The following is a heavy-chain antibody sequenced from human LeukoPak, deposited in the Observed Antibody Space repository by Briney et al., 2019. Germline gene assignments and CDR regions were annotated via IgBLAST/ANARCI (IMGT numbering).Heavy chain of an antibody. CDR1: GGTFSSYA. V-gene: IGHV1-69*01. CDR3: ARSSSSGTRHDY. D-gene: IGHD3-22*01. CDR2: IIPIFGTA. J-gene: IGHJ4*02. Sequence: GSLVTVSCKASGGTFSSYAISWVRQAPGQGPEWMGGIIPIFGTANYAQKFQGRVTITADESTSTAYMELSSLRSEDTAVYYCARSSSSGTRHDYWGQGTLVTVSS.